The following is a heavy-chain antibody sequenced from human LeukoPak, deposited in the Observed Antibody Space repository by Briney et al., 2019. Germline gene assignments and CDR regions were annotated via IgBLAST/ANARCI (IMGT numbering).Heavy chain of an antibody. Sequence: ASVKVSCKASGYTFTGYYMHWVRQAPGQGLEWMGWINPNSGGTSYAQKFQGRVTMTRDTSISTAYMELSRLRSDDTAVYYCASGSYYYDSSGYYRNWGQGTLVTVSS. CDR2: INPNSGGT. D-gene: IGHD3-22*01. CDR3: ASGSYYYDSSGYYRN. CDR1: GYTFTGYY. V-gene: IGHV1-2*02. J-gene: IGHJ4*02.